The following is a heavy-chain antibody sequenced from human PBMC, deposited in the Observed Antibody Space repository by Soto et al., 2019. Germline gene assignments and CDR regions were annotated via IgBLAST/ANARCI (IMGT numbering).Heavy chain of an antibody. D-gene: IGHD6-6*01. Sequence: SETLSLTCTVSGGSISSYYWSWIRQPPGKGLEGIGYIYYSGSTNYNPSLKSRVTISVDTSKNQFSLKLSSVTAADTAVYYCARYGSKDSSSSWFDPWGQGTLVTVSS. CDR2: IYYSGST. CDR3: ARYGSKDSSSSWFDP. CDR1: GGSISSYY. J-gene: IGHJ5*02. V-gene: IGHV4-59*01.